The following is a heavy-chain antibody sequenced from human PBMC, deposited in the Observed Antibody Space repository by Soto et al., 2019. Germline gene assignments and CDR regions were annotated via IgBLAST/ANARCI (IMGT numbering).Heavy chain of an antibody. Sequence: EVQLLESGGGLVQPGGSLRLSCAASGFTFSSYAMSWVRQAPGKGLEWVSAISGSGGSTYYADSVKGRFTISRDNSKNTLYLQMNSLRAEDTAVYYCAKDLWSGYYKSLHAFDIWGQGTMVTVSS. J-gene: IGHJ3*02. D-gene: IGHD3-3*01. V-gene: IGHV3-23*01. CDR2: ISGSGGST. CDR3: AKDLWSGYYKSLHAFDI. CDR1: GFTFSSYA.